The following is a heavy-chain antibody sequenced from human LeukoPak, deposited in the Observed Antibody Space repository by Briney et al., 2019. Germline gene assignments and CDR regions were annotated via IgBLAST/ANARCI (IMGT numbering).Heavy chain of an antibody. D-gene: IGHD1-14*01. CDR3: ARTGNHDAFDI. J-gene: IGHJ3*02. Sequence: PGGSLRLSCAASGFTFSSYSMNWVRQAPGKGLEWVSPISSSSSYIYYADSVKGRFTISRDKAKNSLYLQMNSLRAEDTAVYYCARTGNHDAFDIWGQGTMVTVSS. V-gene: IGHV3-21*01. CDR2: ISSSSSYI. CDR1: GFTFSSYS.